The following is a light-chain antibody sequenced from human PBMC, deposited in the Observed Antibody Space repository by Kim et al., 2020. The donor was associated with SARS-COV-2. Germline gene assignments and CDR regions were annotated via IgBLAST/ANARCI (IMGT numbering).Light chain of an antibody. CDR2: GAS. Sequence: EIVMTQSPATLSASPGERVTLSCRASQSVASDLAWYQAKPGQPPRLLIYGASTRATDIPVRFTGSGSGTEFTLTISSLRSEDFAVYYCQQYNNWPPWTFGQGTKVDIK. J-gene: IGKJ1*01. V-gene: IGKV3-15*01. CDR3: QQYNNWPPWT. CDR1: QSVASD.